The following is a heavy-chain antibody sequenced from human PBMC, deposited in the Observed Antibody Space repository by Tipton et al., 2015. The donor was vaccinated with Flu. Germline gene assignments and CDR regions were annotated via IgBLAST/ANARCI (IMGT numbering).Heavy chain of an antibody. Sequence: QLVQSGAEVKKPGASVRVSCKASGYTFTGYFMHWVRQAPGQRLEWVAIINPSGGSTKYTQKFQGRVTVTRDTSTSTVYMELSSLRSEDTAVYYCARDLSFDYWGQGTLVTVSS. CDR1: GYTFTGYF. V-gene: IGHV1-46*01. J-gene: IGHJ4*02. CDR2: INPSGGST. CDR3: ARDLSFDY.